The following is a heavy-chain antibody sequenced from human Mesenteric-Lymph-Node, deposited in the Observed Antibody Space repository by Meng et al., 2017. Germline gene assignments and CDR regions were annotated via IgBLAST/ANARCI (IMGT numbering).Heavy chain of an antibody. CDR1: GYSFTSYA. V-gene: IGHV1-3*02. Sequence: ASVKVSCKASGYSFTSYAMHWVRQAPGQRLEWMGWSNVGNGNTKYSQEFQGRVTITRDTSASTTYMELSSRRSEDTAVYYCARGFFVAATNCFDPWGQGTMVTVSS. D-gene: IGHD2-15*01. CDR3: ARGFFVAATNCFDP. CDR2: SNVGNGNT. J-gene: IGHJ5*02.